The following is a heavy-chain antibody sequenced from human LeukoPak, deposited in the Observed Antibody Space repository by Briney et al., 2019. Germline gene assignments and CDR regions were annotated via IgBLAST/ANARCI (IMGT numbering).Heavy chain of an antibody. CDR2: IYYSGST. J-gene: IGHJ6*02. Sequence: PSETLSLTCTVSGGSISSYYWSWIRQPPGKGLEWIGYIYYSGSTNYNPSLKSRVTISVDTSKNQFSLKLSSVTAADTAVYYCARDNMTTVTTSGAYYYYGMDVWGQGTTVTVSS. CDR3: ARDNMTTVTTSGAYYYYGMDV. D-gene: IGHD4-17*01. CDR1: GGSISSYY. V-gene: IGHV4-59*08.